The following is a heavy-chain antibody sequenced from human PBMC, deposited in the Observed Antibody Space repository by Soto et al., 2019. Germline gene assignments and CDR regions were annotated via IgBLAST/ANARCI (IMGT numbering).Heavy chain of an antibody. CDR1: GYTFTSYD. CDR2: MNPNSGNT. V-gene: IGHV1-8*01. D-gene: IGHD1-20*01. Sequence: QVQLVQSGAEVKKPGASVKVSCKASGYTFTSYDINWVRQATGQGLEWMGWMNPNSGNTGYAQKFQGRVTMTRNTSISTAYLELSSLRSEDTAVYYCARGEPSRFFRYNWNPGWFDPWGKGTLVTVSS. J-gene: IGHJ5*02. CDR3: ARGEPSRFFRYNWNPGWFDP.